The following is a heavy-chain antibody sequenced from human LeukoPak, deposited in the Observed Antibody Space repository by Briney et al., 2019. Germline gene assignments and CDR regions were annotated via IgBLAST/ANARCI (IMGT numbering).Heavy chain of an antibody. V-gene: IGHV1-69*13. CDR3: ARGGYSYGYLPSGEDY. D-gene: IGHD5-18*01. Sequence: ASVKVSCKASGGTFSSYAISWVRQAPGQGLEWMGGIIPILGTANYAQKFQGRVTITADESTSTAYMELSSLRSEDTAVYYCARGGYSYGYLPSGEDYWGQGTLVTVSS. CDR1: GGTFSSYA. J-gene: IGHJ4*02. CDR2: IIPILGTA.